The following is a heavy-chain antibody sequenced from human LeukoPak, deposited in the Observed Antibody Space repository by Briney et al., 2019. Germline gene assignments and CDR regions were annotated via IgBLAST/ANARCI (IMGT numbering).Heavy chain of an antibody. CDR3: ARHDPNYGDDSSGYYLGY. V-gene: IGHV4-59*08. D-gene: IGHD3-22*01. Sequence: PSETLSLTCTVSGGSISSYYWSWIRQPPGKGLEWIGYIYYSGSTNYNPSLKSRVTISVDTSKNQFSLKLSSVTAADTAVYYCARHDPNYGDDSSGYYLGYWGQGTLVTVSS. CDR1: GGSISSYY. J-gene: IGHJ4*02. CDR2: IYYSGST.